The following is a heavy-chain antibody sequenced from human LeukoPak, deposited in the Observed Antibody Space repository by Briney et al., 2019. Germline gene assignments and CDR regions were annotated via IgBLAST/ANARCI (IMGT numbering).Heavy chain of an antibody. CDR1: GGSISSGGYY. V-gene: IGHV4-31*03. CDR2: IYYSGST. Sequence: SETLSLTCTVSGGSISSGGYYWSWIRQHPGKGLEWIGYIYYSGSTYYNPSLKSRVTISVDTSKNQFSLKLSSVTAADTAVYYCAREAPYYYYYGMDVWGKGTMVTVSS. CDR3: AREAPYYYYYGMDV. J-gene: IGHJ6*04.